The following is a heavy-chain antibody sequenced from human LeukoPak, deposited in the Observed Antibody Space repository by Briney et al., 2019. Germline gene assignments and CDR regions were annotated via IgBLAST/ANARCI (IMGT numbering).Heavy chain of an antibody. Sequence: SETLSLTCTVSGGSISSYYWGWIRQPPGKGLEWIGSIYYSGSTYYNPSLKSRVTISVDTSKNQFSLKLSSVTAADTAVYYCARDGVRGVINDAFDIWGQGTMVTVSS. CDR2: IYYSGST. J-gene: IGHJ3*02. V-gene: IGHV4-39*07. D-gene: IGHD3-10*01. CDR3: ARDGVRGVINDAFDI. CDR1: GGSISSYY.